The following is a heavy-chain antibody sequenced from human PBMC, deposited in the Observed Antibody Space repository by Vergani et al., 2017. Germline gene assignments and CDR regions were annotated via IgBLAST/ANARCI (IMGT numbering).Heavy chain of an antibody. CDR1: GGSFSGYY. V-gene: IGHV4-34*01. Sequence: QVQLQQWGAGLLKPSETLSLTCAVYGGSFSGYYWSWIRQPPGKGLEWIGEINHSGSTNYNPSLKSRVTISVDTSKNQFSLKLSSVTAADTAVYYCARDRGVEMATRGPYYYYGMDVWGQGTTVTVSS. D-gene: IGHD5-24*01. CDR3: ARDRGVEMATRGPYYYYGMDV. J-gene: IGHJ6*02. CDR2: INHSGST.